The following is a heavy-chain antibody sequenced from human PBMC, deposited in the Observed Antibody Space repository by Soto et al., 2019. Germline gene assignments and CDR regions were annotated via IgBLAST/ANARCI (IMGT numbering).Heavy chain of an antibody. D-gene: IGHD3-10*01. CDR2: IYYSGST. J-gene: IGHJ3*02. Sequence: LSLTCTVSGGSISSGGHYWSWIRQHPGKGLEWIGYIYYSGSTYYNPSLKSRVTISVDTSKNQFSLKLSSVTAADTAVYYCARDGAGSGYDAFDIWGQGTMVTVSS. CDR3: ARDGAGSGYDAFDI. V-gene: IGHV4-31*03. CDR1: GGSISSGGHY.